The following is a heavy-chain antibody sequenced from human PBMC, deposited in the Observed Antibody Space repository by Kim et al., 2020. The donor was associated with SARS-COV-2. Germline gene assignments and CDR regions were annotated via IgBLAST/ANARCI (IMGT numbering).Heavy chain of an antibody. CDR1: GGSFSGYY. CDR2: INHSGST. Sequence: SETLSLTCAVYGGSFSGYYWSWIRQPPGKGLEWIGEINHSGSTNYNPSLKSRVTISVDTSKNQFSLKLSSVTAADTAVYYCARVAPAYGSGSYYDDAFD. V-gene: IGHV4-34*01. D-gene: IGHD3-10*01. CDR3: ARVAPAYGSGSYYDDAFD. J-gene: IGHJ3*02.